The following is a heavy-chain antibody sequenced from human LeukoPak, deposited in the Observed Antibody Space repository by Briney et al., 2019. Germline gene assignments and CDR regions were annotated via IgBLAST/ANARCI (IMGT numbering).Heavy chain of an antibody. CDR3: ARGLTTVVTEGLYY. D-gene: IGHD4-23*01. CDR1: GYTFTGYY. CDR2: INPNSGGT. Sequence: GASVKVSCKASGYTFTGYYIHWVRQAPGQGLEWMGWINPNSGGTNYAQKFQGRVTMTRDTSIRTAYMELRSLRSDDTAVYYCARGLTTVVTEGLYYWGQGTLVTVSS. J-gene: IGHJ4*02. V-gene: IGHV1-2*02.